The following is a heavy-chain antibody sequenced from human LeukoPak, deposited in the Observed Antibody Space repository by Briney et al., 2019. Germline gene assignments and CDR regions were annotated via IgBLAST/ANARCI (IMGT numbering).Heavy chain of an antibody. Sequence: GGSLRLSCAASGFSFSNYAMNWVRQAPGKGLEWVSVISGSGDNTYYADSVKGRFTISRDNSKNTLHLQMNSLRAEDTAVYYCAKDTVRYYDSSGYFDYWGQGTLVTVSS. CDR1: GFSFSNYA. V-gene: IGHV3-23*01. CDR2: ISGSGDNT. D-gene: IGHD3-22*01. J-gene: IGHJ4*02. CDR3: AKDTVRYYDSSGYFDY.